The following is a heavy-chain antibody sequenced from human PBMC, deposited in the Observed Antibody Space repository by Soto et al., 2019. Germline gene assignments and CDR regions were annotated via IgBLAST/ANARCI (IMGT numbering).Heavy chain of an antibody. CDR2: IYGDDAK. J-gene: IGHJ4*02. V-gene: IGHV2-5*02. CDR3: AHSTARCGVPSCNYFDY. Sequence: QITLKESGPTLVKPTQTLTLTCTFSGLSLSTKRVGVGWIRQPPGKALEWLTLIYGDDAKKYSPPLKTRLTIANDTSEHRLVLTLPTTEPVDTATYYCAHSTARCGVPSCNYFDYCGPGTLVTVSS. D-gene: IGHD2-21*01. CDR1: GLSLSTKRVG.